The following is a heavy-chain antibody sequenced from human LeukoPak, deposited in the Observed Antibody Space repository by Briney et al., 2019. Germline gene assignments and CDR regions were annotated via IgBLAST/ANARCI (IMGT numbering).Heavy chain of an antibody. CDR2: ISSSGSTK. D-gene: IGHD3-10*01. V-gene: IGHV3-11*01. J-gene: IGHJ4*02. CDR1: GFTFSDYY. CDR3: TRDLGQYAMVPTPADY. Sequence: GGSLRLSCEASGFTFSDYYMSWMRQAPGKGLEWVSYISSSGSTKYYPDSVKGRFTISRDNARKSLYLQMNSLRAEDTAVYYCTRDLGQYAMVPTPADYWGQGTVVTVSS.